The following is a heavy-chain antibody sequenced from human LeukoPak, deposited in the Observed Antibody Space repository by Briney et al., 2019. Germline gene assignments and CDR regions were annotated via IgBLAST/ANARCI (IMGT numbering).Heavy chain of an antibody. CDR1: GFTFSSYW. V-gene: IGHV3-74*01. D-gene: IGHD3-22*01. CDR2: INSDGSST. Sequence: GGSLRLSCAASGFTFSSYWMHWVRQAPGKGLVWVSRINSDGSSTSYADSVKGRFTISRDNAKNTLYLQMNSLRAEDTAVYYCASGHDSSGYFSLDYWGQGTLVTVSS. CDR3: ASGHDSSGYFSLDY. J-gene: IGHJ4*02.